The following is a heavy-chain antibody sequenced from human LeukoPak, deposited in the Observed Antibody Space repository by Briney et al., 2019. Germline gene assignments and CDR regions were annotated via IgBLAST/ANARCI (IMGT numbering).Heavy chain of an antibody. V-gene: IGHV1-24*01. Sequence: GASVKVSCKVSGYTLTELSMHWVRQAPGKGLEWMGGFDPEDGETIYAQKFQGRVTMTEDTSTDTAYMELSSLRSEDTAVHYCAHYALTVTTPIGYFDYWGQGTLVTVSS. CDR2: FDPEDGET. J-gene: IGHJ4*02. D-gene: IGHD4-17*01. CDR3: AHYALTVTTPIGYFDY. CDR1: GYTLTELS.